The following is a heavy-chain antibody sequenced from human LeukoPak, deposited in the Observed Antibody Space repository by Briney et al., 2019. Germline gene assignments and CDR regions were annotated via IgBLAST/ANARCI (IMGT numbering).Heavy chain of an antibody. CDR1: GYTLTELS. J-gene: IGHJ2*01. V-gene: IGHV1-24*01. CDR3: ATAPRIAVAGNLDL. CDR2: FDPEDGET. D-gene: IGHD6-19*01. Sequence: ASVKVSCKVSGYTLTELSMHWVRQAPGKGLEWMGGFDPEDGETIYAQKFQGRVTMTEDTSTDTAYMELSSLRSEDTAVYYCATAPRIAVAGNLDLWGRGTLVTVSS.